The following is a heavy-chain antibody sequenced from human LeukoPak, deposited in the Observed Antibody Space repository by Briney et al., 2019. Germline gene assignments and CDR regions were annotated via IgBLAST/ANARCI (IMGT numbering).Heavy chain of an antibody. V-gene: IGHV3-20*04. D-gene: IGHD6-13*01. CDR3: ARYRGRVRAAVY. CDR1: GLTLDKYG. Sequence: GGSLRLSCTTSGLTLDKYGMNWVRQAPRKGLEWVSCINCSGGTTEYAERVKGRLLIYRHNAQNPLYLQMTGLRAEDTAFYYCARYRGRVRAAVYRGQGTLVTVS. CDR2: INCSGGTT. J-gene: IGHJ4*02.